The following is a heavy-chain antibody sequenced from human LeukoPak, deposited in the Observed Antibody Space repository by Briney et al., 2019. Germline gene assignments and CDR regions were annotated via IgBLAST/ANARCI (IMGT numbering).Heavy chain of an antibody. V-gene: IGHV3-30*04. CDR1: GSTFSTDA. CDR3: ARDRSYYNY. Sequence: QPGGSLRLSCAASGSTFSTDAMHWVRQAPGKGLEWVAVISDDGSKIYYADSVKGRFTISRDNAKNSLYLQMNSLRAEDTAVYYCARDRSYYNYWGQGTLVTVSS. D-gene: IGHD3-10*01. CDR2: ISDDGSKI. J-gene: IGHJ4*02.